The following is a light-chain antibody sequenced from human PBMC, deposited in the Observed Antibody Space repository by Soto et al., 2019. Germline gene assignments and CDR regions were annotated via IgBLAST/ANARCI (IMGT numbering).Light chain of an antibody. CDR1: SSDIGGYDY. CDR2: DVN. V-gene: IGLV2-11*01. Sequence: QSALTQPRSVSGSPGQSVTISCTGTSSDIGGYDYVSWYQQHPGKAPKFMIYDVNKRPSGVPDRFSGSKSGNTASLTISGLQADDEAYYYCFSYAGRSTLIFGGGTKLTVL. CDR3: FSYAGRSTLI. J-gene: IGLJ2*01.